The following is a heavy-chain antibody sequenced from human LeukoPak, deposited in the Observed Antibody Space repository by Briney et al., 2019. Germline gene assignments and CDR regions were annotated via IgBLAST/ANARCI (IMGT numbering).Heavy chain of an antibody. CDR2: ISPDNGNT. V-gene: IGHV1-18*01. J-gene: IGHJ4*02. Sequence: GASVKVSCKASGYSFTRHGLNWVRQAPGQGLEWIGWISPDNGNTNNAQKVQGRITMTMDRSTSTVYMELRSLRSDDTAVYYCARETTGEFDYWGQGSLVTVS. CDR1: GYSFTRHG. CDR3: ARETTGEFDY. D-gene: IGHD4-17*01.